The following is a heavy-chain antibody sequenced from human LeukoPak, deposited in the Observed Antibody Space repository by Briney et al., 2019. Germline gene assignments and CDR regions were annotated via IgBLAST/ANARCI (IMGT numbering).Heavy chain of an antibody. D-gene: IGHD3-9*01. CDR3: ATHPRHYYDILTGPFDY. J-gene: IGHJ4*02. Sequence: SETLSLTCAVYGGSFSGYYWSWIRQPPGKGLEWIGEINHSGSTNYNPSLKSRVTISVDTSKNQFSLTLISVTAADTAVYYCATHPRHYYDILTGPFDYWGQGTLVTVSS. CDR2: INHSGST. CDR1: GGSFSGYY. V-gene: IGHV4-34*01.